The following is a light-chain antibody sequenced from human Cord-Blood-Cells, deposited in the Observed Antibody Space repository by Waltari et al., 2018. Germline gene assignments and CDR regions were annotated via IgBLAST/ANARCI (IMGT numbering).Light chain of an antibody. V-gene: IGKV1-13*02. CDR2: DSS. J-gene: IGKJ4*01. CDR1: QGISSA. CDR3: QQFNSYPLT. Sequence: AIQLTQSPSSLYASVGDRVTITCRASQGISSALAWYKQKPGKAPTLLIYDSSRLESGVPSRFSGSVSGTDFTLTISSLQPEDFATYYCQQFNSYPLTFGGGTKVEIK.